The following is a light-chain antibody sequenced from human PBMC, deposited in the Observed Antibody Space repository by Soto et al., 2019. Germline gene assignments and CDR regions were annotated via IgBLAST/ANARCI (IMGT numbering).Light chain of an antibody. Sequence: ETVMTQSPATLSVSPGERATFSCRASQSVNSNLAWYQQKLGQAPRVLIFGASTRATGIPARFSGSGSGTEFSLTINSLQSEDFAVYYCQEYNTWPWTFGQGTKVEIK. J-gene: IGKJ1*01. CDR2: GAS. CDR1: QSVNSN. V-gene: IGKV3-15*01. CDR3: QEYNTWPWT.